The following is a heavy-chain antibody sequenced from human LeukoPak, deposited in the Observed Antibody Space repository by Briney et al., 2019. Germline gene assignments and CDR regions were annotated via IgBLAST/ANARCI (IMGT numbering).Heavy chain of an antibody. D-gene: IGHD6-19*01. Sequence: TETLSLTCTVSGGSLSNKYWSWVRQPPGKGLEWIGCIYYSGSTNYNYNPSLKSRVTISVDTSKNQFSLNLRSVTAADTAVYYCTRESSGWSIDYWGQGTLVTVSS. V-gene: IGHV4-59*01. CDR3: TRESSGWSIDY. CDR1: GGSLSNKY. CDR2: IYYSGSTNY. J-gene: IGHJ4*02.